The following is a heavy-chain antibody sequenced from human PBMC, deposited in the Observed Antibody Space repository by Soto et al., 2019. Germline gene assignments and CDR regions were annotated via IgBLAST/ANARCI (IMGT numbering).Heavy chain of an antibody. J-gene: IGHJ3*02. CDR3: AREKGYCSGGSCLRNYAFDI. CDR1: GFSFNNHW. D-gene: IGHD2-15*01. CDR2: IKQDESEK. V-gene: IGHV3-7*01. Sequence: GGSLRLSCAASGFSFNNHWMSWVRQAPGKGLGWVANIKQDESEKYFVDSVKGRFTISRDNAKNSLYLQMNSLRAEDTAVYYCAREKGYCSGGSCLRNYAFDIWGQGTLVTVSS.